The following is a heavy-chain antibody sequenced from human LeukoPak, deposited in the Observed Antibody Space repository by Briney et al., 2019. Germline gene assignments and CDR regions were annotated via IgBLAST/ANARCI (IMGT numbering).Heavy chain of an antibody. CDR2: INQDGSEK. V-gene: IGHV3-7*04. CDR1: GFTFSGYW. CDR3: ARSRWCDY. D-gene: IGHD4-23*01. J-gene: IGHJ4*02. Sequence: GGSLRLSCAASGFTFSGYWMSWVRQAPGKGLEWVANINQDGSEKYYVDSVKGRFTISRDNAKNSLYLQMSSLRAEDTAVYYCARSRWCDYWGQGTLVTVSS.